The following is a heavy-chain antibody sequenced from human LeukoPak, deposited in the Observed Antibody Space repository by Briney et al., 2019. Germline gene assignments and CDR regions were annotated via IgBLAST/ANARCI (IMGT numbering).Heavy chain of an antibody. CDR2: IYPGDSRT. CDR1: VSSFTSYW. CDR3: ACREFTSTWSYP. V-gene: IGHV5-51*01. Sequence: AGESLNISCKALVSSFTSYWIGWVGQMPGKGMGGMGVIYPGDSRTRYNPSFQGQVTISVEKSINTAYLQWVSLKASDTAMYYCACREFTSTWSYPWGQGTLVTVSS. J-gene: IGHJ5*02. D-gene: IGHD2-2*01.